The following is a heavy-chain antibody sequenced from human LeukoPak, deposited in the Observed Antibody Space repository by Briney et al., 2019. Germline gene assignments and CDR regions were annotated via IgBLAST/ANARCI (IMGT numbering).Heavy chain of an antibody. D-gene: IGHD6-19*01. CDR3: ARVCSSGWYEWNLVY. J-gene: IGHJ4*02. Sequence: ASVKVSCKASGYTFTGYYMHWVRQAPGQGLEWMGWINPNSGGTNYAQKFQGRVTMTRDTSISTAYMELSRLRSDDTAVYYCARVCSSGWYEWNLVYWGQGTLVTVSS. CDR1: GYTFTGYY. V-gene: IGHV1-2*02. CDR2: INPNSGGT.